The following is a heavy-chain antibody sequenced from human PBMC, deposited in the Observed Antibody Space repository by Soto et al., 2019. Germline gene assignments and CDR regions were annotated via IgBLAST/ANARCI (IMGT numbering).Heavy chain of an antibody. CDR1: GYTFTGYY. V-gene: IGHV1-2*04. D-gene: IGHD3-22*01. CDR3: ARSPAPLSYDSSGYYQV. Sequence: SVKVSCEASGYTFTGYYMHWVRQAPGQGLEWMGWINPNSGGTNYAQKFQGWVTMTRDTSISTAYMELSRLRSDDTAVYYCARSPAPLSYDSSGYYQVWGQGTLVTVSS. CDR2: INPNSGGT. J-gene: IGHJ4*02.